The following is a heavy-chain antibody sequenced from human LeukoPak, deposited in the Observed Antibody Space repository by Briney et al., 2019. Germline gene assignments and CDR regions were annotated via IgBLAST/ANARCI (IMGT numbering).Heavy chain of an antibody. CDR3: TRDHCRGDNCPSFDY. Sequence: ASVKVSYKPSGYTFTSFGISWVRQAPGQGLEWMGWIGAYNGDTNYAQKFQGRVTMTTDTSTSTAYMDLRSLRSDDTAVYYCTRDHCRGDNCPSFDYWGEGTLVTVSS. CDR2: IGAYNGDT. J-gene: IGHJ4*02. CDR1: GYTFTSFG. D-gene: IGHD2-15*01. V-gene: IGHV1-18*04.